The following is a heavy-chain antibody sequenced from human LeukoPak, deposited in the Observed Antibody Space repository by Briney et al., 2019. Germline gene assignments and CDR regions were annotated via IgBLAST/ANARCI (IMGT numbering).Heavy chain of an antibody. CDR2: IYHSGST. D-gene: IGHD6-19*01. V-gene: IGHV4-30-2*01. CDR3: ARAVAGTFDY. CDR1: GGSICSGGYY. Sequence: PSQTLSLTCTVSGGSICSGGYYWSWIRQPPGKGLEWIGYIYHSGSTYYNPSLKSRVTISVDRSKNQFSLKLSSVTAADTAVYYCARAVAGTFDYWGQGTLVTVSS. J-gene: IGHJ4*02.